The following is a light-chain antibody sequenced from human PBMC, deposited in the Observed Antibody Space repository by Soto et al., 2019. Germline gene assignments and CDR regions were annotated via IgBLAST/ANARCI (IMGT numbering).Light chain of an antibody. CDR2: DNN. Sequence: QSALTQSPSVSAAPGQQVTISCSGSSSNIGNNYVSWDQQLPGTAPKLLIYDNNKRPSGIPDRFSGSKSGTSGTLDLTGLQTGDEADYYCATWDGSRPGEVFGGGTKVTVL. V-gene: IGLV1-51*01. J-gene: IGLJ2*01. CDR1: SSNIGNNY. CDR3: ATWDGSRPGEV.